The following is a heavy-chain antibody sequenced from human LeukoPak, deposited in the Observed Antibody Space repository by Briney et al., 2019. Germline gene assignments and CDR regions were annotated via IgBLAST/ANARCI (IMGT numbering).Heavy chain of an antibody. D-gene: IGHD3-10*02. Sequence: GGSLRLSCAASGFTFSSYEMNWVRQAPGKGLEWVSYISSSGSTIYYADSVKGRFTISRDSAKNSLYLQMNSLRAEDTAVYYCAELGINMIGGVWGKGTTVTISS. CDR1: GFTFSSYE. J-gene: IGHJ6*04. CDR3: AELGINMIGGV. V-gene: IGHV3-48*03. CDR2: ISSSGSTI.